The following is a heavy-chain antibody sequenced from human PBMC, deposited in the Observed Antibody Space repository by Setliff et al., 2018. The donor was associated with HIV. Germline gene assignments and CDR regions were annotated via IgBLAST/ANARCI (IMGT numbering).Heavy chain of an antibody. J-gene: IGHJ4*02. V-gene: IGHV4-38-2*01. D-gene: IGHD3-22*01. Sequence: SETLSLTCDVSGDLIRNSFYYWAWIRQPPGRGLEWIGTVYHTGTAYYNSSLKSRVAISIDTSNNRFSLRLYSVTAADTAMYYCARQNYYDISGYYERPLDFDYWGQGTLVTVSS. CDR1: GDLIRNSFYY. CDR3: ARQNYYDISGYYERPLDFDY. CDR2: VYHTGTA.